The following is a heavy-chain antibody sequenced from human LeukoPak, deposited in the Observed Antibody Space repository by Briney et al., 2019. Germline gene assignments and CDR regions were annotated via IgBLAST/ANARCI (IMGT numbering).Heavy chain of an antibody. J-gene: IGHJ6*02. CDR1: GFTFSIYW. V-gene: IGHV3-74*01. D-gene: IGHD5-18*01. Sequence: GGSLRLSCAASGFTFSIYWMHWVRQAPGKGLVWVSRIYTDGSSTNYADSVKGRFTISRDNAKNTLYLRMNSLRAEDTAVYYCARDAVDTANAVWGQGTTVTVSS. CDR3: ARDAVDTANAV. CDR2: IYTDGSST.